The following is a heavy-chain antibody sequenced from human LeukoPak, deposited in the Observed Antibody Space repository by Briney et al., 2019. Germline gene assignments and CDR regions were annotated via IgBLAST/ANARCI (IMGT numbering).Heavy chain of an antibody. J-gene: IGHJ4*02. CDR1: KFAFSSYA. CDR2: ISGGGGNT. D-gene: IGHD2-15*01. Sequence: GGSLRLSCAASKFAFSSYAMSWVRQAPGKGLEWVSAISGGGGNTYYADSVKGRFTISRDNAKNSLFLQMNSLRAEDTAVYYCARDPPIGYCSGGSCYSNDWGQGTLVTVSS. V-gene: IGHV3-23*01. CDR3: ARDPPIGYCSGGSCYSND.